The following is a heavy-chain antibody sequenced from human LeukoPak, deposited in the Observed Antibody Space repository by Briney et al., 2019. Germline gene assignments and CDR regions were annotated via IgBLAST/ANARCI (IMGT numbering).Heavy chain of an antibody. CDR2: ISSSSSYI. Sequence: GGSLRLSCAASGFTFSSYSMNWVRQAPGKGLEWVSSISSSSSYIYYADSVRGRFTIPRDNAKNSLYLQMNSLRAEDTAVYYCARRYSSGWYPGPTLDYWGQGTLVTVSS. CDR3: ARRYSSGWYPGPTLDY. CDR1: GFTFSSYS. D-gene: IGHD6-19*01. J-gene: IGHJ4*02. V-gene: IGHV3-21*01.